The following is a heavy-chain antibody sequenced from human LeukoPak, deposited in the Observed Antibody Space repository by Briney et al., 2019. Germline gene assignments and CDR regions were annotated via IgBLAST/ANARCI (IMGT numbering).Heavy chain of an antibody. V-gene: IGHV4-59*08. CDR2: INYSGST. Sequence: PSETLSLTCAVYGGSFSGYYWSWIRQPPGKGLEWLGYINYSGSTSYNPSLKGRVTISVDTSKNQFSLKLTSVTAADTAVYYCARQGPALQYFYYYAMDVWGQGTTVTVSS. CDR3: ARQGPALQYFYYYAMDV. CDR1: GGSFSGYY. J-gene: IGHJ6*02. D-gene: IGHD3-9*01.